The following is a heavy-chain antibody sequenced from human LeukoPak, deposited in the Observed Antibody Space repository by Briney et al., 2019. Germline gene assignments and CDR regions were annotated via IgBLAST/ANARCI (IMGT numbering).Heavy chain of an antibody. CDR2: INGDGRNI. J-gene: IGHJ4*02. CDR3: AKDMTYGSGTYSHFDY. D-gene: IGHD3-10*01. CDR1: GFTFSSYW. V-gene: IGHV3-74*01. Sequence: GGSLRLSCVASGFTFSSYWMHWVRQAPRKGLVRVSRINGDGRNINYADSVRGRFTISRDNAKNTLYLQMNTLRVEDTAVYYCAKDMTYGSGTYSHFDYWGQGILVTVSS.